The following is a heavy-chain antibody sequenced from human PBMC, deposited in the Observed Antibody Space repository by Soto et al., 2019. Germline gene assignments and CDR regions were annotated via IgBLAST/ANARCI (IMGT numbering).Heavy chain of an antibody. CDR2: IYYSGST. D-gene: IGHD2-2*01. J-gene: IGHJ6*03. Sequence: PSETLSLTCTVSGGSISSYYWSWIRQPPGKGLEWIGYIYYSGSTNYNPSLKSRVTTSVDTSKNQFSLKLSSVTAADTAVYYCARLKVVPAAIWYYYYMDVWGKGTTVTVSS. CDR3: ARLKVVPAAIWYYYYMDV. CDR1: GGSISSYY. V-gene: IGHV4-59*01.